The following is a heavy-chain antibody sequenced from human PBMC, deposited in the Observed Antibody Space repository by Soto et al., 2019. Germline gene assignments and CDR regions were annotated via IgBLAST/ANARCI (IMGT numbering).Heavy chain of an antibody. CDR2: IYYTGTS. D-gene: IGHD4-17*01. CDR3: ARGDYGGTAYYGMDV. J-gene: IGHJ6*02. CDR1: GFTVSTNY. Sequence: VQLVESGGGLIQPGGSLRLSCAASGFTVSTNYISWVRQAPGKGLEWIGYIYYTGTSYYNPSLRSRVTISVDTSKSQFYLKLSSVTAADTAVYFCARGDYGGTAYYGMDVWGQGTTVTVSS. V-gene: IGHV4-59*02.